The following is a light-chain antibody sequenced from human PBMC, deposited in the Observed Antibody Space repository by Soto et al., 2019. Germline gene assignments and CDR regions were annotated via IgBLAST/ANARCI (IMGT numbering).Light chain of an antibody. CDR3: QQYSNWPRT. CDR2: GVS. V-gene: IGKV3D-15*01. CDR1: QSVSSN. J-gene: IGKJ3*01. Sequence: EIVMTQSPATLSVSPGERATLSCRASQSVSSNLAWYQQKPGQAPRLLLYGVSTRATGIPARFSGTGSGTEATLTISSLQSEDFAVYSCQQYSNWPRTFGPGTQVDFK.